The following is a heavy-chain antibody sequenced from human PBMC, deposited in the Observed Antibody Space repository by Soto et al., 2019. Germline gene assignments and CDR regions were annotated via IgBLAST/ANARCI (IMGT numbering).Heavy chain of an antibody. J-gene: IGHJ4*02. D-gene: IGHD5-18*01. Sequence: SETPSLTCPVSGGSLSSYYWSWIRRPPGMGLEWIASISYSGTTNYNSSLKSRVTISIDTSKNQFSLKFNSVTAADTAVYYCAREGYNFGPFDYWGQGALVTVSS. CDR1: GGSLSSYY. CDR3: AREGYNFGPFDY. V-gene: IGHV4-59*01. CDR2: ISYSGTT.